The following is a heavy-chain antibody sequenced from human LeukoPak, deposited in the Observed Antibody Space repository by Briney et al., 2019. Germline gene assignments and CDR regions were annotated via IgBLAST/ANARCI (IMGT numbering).Heavy chain of an antibody. J-gene: IGHJ4*02. CDR3: ARARKGYCSSTSCYAYFDY. V-gene: IGHV1-69*13. CDR2: IIPIFGTA. CDR1: GGTFSSYA. Sequence: SVNVSCKASGGTFSSYAISWVRQAPGQGLEWMGGIIPIFGTANYAQKFQGRVTITADESTSTAYMELSSLRSEDTAVYYCARARKGYCSSTSCYAYFDYWGQGTLVTVSS. D-gene: IGHD2-2*01.